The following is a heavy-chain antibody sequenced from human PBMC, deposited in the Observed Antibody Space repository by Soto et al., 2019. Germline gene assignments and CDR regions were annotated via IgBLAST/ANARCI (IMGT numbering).Heavy chain of an antibody. Sequence: PGGSLRLSCAASGFVFGNSAMSWVRQAPGKGLEWVSAISGSGSDTYYADSVKGRFTISRDNFNNKLFLQMGSLRAEDTAVYYCATHKRLRYGPPAYWGQGNLVTVSS. D-gene: IGHD5-18*01. CDR3: ATHKRLRYGPPAY. CDR1: GFVFGNSA. J-gene: IGHJ1*01. CDR2: ISGSGSDT. V-gene: IGHV3-23*01.